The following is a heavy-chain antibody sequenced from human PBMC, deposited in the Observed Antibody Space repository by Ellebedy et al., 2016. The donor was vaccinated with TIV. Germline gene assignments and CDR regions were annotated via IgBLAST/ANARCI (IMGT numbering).Heavy chain of an antibody. V-gene: IGHV4-4*07. CDR3: ARHGPQWFDAFDL. Sequence: SETLSLTCAVSGVSITSHFWTWIRQPAGGGLEWIGRLHPSGTPNYNPSLKSRVIMSRDTSKDQFSLKLSSVTAAYTAVYYCARHGPQWFDAFDLWGQGTLVTVSS. J-gene: IGHJ3*01. CDR2: LHPSGTP. D-gene: IGHD3-22*01. CDR1: GVSITSHF.